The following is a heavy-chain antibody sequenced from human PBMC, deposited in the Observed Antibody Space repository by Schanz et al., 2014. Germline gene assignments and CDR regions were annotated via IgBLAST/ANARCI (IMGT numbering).Heavy chain of an antibody. D-gene: IGHD2-15*01. Sequence: EVQLVESGGGLVQPGGSLRLSCAASGFTVSSNYMSWVRQAPGKGLEWVSVIYSGGSTYYADSVKGRLTISRDNSKNTLYLQMNSLRAEDTALYYCAKDMEGYCDTMTCPIPAFDIWGQGTMVTVSS. J-gene: IGHJ3*02. V-gene: IGHV3-66*01. CDR2: IYSGGST. CDR3: AKDMEGYCDTMTCPIPAFDI. CDR1: GFTVSSNY.